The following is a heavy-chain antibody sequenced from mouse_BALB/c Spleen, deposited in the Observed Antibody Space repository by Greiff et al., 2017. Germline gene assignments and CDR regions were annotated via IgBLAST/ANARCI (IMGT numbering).Heavy chain of an antibody. CDR2: IDPFNGGT. D-gene: IGHD2-4*01. CDR3: ARSITTPYYFDY. Sequence: EVQLQQSGPELMKPGASVKISCKASGYSFTSYYMHWVKQSHGKSLEWIGYIDPFNGGTSYNQKFKGKATLTVDKSSSTAYMHLSSLTSEDSAVYYCARSITTPYYFDYWGQGTTLTVSS. CDR1: GYSFTSYY. J-gene: IGHJ2*01. V-gene: IGHV1-28*01.